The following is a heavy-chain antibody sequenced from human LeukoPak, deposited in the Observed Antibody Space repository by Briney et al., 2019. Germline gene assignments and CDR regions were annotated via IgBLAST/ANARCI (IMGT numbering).Heavy chain of an antibody. CDR2: INPNSGGT. J-gene: IGHJ4*02. V-gene: IGHV1-2*02. Sequence: ASVTVSCKASGGTFNSSAISWVRQAPGQGLEWMGWINPNSGGTNYAQKFQGRVTMTRDTSISTAYMELSRLRSDDTAVYYCARVLRYCSSTSCSHFDYWGQGTLVTVSS. CDR3: ARVLRYCSSTSCSHFDY. D-gene: IGHD2-2*01. CDR1: GGTFNSSA.